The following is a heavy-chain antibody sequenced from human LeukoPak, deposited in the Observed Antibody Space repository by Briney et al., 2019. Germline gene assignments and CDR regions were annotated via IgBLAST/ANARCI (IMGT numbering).Heavy chain of an antibody. Sequence: VASVKVSCKSSRFSFSNSAVQWVRQARGQRLEWIGWIIVGSGTTNYAQSLQGRLTITRDMSTNTAYMELSSLRSDDTAVYYCAAERYGGISDCCNFEIWGQGTMVTVSS. CDR1: RFSFSNSA. V-gene: IGHV1-58*01. D-gene: IGHD4-23*01. J-gene: IGHJ3*02. CDR3: AAERYGGISDCCNFEI. CDR2: IIVGSGTT.